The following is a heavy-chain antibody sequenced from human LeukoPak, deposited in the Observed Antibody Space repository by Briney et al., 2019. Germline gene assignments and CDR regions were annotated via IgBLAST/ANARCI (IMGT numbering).Heavy chain of an antibody. J-gene: IGHJ4*02. CDR1: GYTVTGYY. CDR2: INPNSGGT. V-gene: IGHV1-2*02. Sequence: ASVKVSCKASGYTVTGYYMHWVRQAPGQGLEWMGWINPNSGGTNYAQKFQGRVTMTRDTSISTAYMELSRLRSDDTAVYYCARLHYSSSWKRFDYWGQGTLVTVSS. CDR3: ARLHYSSSWKRFDY. D-gene: IGHD6-13*01.